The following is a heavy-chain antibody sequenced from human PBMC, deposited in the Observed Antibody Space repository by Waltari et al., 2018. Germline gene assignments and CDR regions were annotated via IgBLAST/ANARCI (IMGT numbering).Heavy chain of an antibody. J-gene: IGHJ4*02. V-gene: IGHV4-59*01. D-gene: IGHD3-16*02. CDR3: ATDRALTQTGFDY. CDR2: IYYSGST. Sequence: QVQLQESGPGLGKPSETLSLTCPASCGPLRSYYWRLDRQPPGKGLEWIGYIYYSGSTNYNPSLKSRVTISVDTSKNQFSLKLSSVTAADTAVYYCATDRALTQTGFDYWGQGTLVTVSS. CDR1: CGPLRSYY.